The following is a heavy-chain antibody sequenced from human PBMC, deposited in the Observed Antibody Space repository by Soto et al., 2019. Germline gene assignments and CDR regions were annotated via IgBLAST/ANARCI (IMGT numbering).Heavy chain of an antibody. CDR1: GFAFSNYW. D-gene: IGHD3-22*01. CDR2: IKSDGRSA. CDR3: ARDLLGDSSVYFDY. J-gene: IGHJ4*02. V-gene: IGHV3-74*01. Sequence: GGSLRVSCAASGFAFSNYWMHWVGQAPGKGLVWVSRIKSDGRSASYADSVKGRFTISRDNAKNTLYLQMNSLRAEDTAVYYCARDLLGDSSVYFDYWGQGTLVTVSS.